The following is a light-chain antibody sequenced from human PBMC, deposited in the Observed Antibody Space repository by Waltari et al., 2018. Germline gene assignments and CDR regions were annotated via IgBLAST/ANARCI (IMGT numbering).Light chain of an antibody. CDR2: AAS. J-gene: IGKJ5*01. CDR3: QQSYKTPIA. Sequence: DIQMTQSPSSLSASVGDRVTITCRASQSIDTYLNWYQQKLGKAPKVLIYAASSLQSGVPSRFSGSGSGTDFTPTISSLQPEEFATYYCQQSYKTPIAFGQGTRLEIK. CDR1: QSIDTY. V-gene: IGKV1-39*01.